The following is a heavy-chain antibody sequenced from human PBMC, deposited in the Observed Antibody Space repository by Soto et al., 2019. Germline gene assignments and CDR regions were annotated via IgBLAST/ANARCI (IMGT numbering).Heavy chain of an antibody. Sequence: QVQLVESGGGVVQPGRSLRLSCAASGFTFSSYGMHWVRQAPGKGLEWVAVIWYDGSNKYYADSVKGRFTISRDNSKNTLYLRMNSMRAEDAAVYYCARLQGSLEPSTDYYYYYMDVWGKGTTVTVSS. CDR1: GFTFSSYG. J-gene: IGHJ6*03. CDR3: ARLQGSLEPSTDYYYYYMDV. CDR2: IWYDGSNK. V-gene: IGHV3-33*01. D-gene: IGHD1-1*01.